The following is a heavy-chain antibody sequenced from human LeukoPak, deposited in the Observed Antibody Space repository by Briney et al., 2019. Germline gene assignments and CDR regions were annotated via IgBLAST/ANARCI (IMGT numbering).Heavy chain of an antibody. CDR1: GYTFTSHG. Sequence: ASVKVSCKASGYTFTSHGISWLRQAPGQGLEWMGWVSGYNGDSNNAQKFKGRVTMTADTSTNTAYMEIRSLRYDDTAVYYCAREDGRSHYSSGWYGAFDIWGQGTVVTVSS. D-gene: IGHD6-13*01. V-gene: IGHV1-18*04. CDR3: AREDGRSHYSSGWYGAFDI. CDR2: VSGYNGDS. J-gene: IGHJ3*02.